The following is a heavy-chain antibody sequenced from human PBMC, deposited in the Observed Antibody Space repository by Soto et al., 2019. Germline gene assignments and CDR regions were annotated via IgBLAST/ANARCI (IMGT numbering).Heavy chain of an antibody. V-gene: IGHV3-23*01. CDR3: AKDQETTVTTFDY. CDR2: ISGSGGST. J-gene: IGHJ4*02. CDR1: GFTFSSYS. D-gene: IGHD4-17*01. Sequence: GGSLRLSCAASGFTFSSYSMNWVRQAPGKGLEWVSAISGSGGSTYYADSVKGRFTISRDNSKNTLYLQMNSLRAEDTAVYYCAKDQETTVTTFDYWGQGTLVTVSS.